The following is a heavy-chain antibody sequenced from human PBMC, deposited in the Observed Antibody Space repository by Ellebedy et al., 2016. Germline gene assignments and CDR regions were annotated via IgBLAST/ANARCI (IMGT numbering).Heavy chain of an antibody. CDR3: AGGAGLTGTKNIPDH. D-gene: IGHD3-9*01. Sequence: GGSLRLSCAASGFTVSSNYMSWVRQAPGKGLEWISVIYSGENTYYADYVKGRFIISRDNSKNTLYLQINSLRTEDTAVYYCAGGAGLTGTKNIPDHWGQGTLVTVSS. CDR2: IYSGENT. J-gene: IGHJ5*02. V-gene: IGHV3-66*01. CDR1: GFTVSSNY.